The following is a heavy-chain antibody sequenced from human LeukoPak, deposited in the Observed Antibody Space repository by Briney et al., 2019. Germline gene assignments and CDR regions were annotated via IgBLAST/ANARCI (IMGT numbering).Heavy chain of an antibody. V-gene: IGHV4-39*01. Sequence: PSETLSLTCTVSGGSISSNSYFWGWIRQPPGKGLEWIGSLYYSGSTYYNPSLKSRVTMSVDTSRNQLSLKLSSVTAADTAVYYCARVYCSSTSCLHNYFDYWGQGTLVTVSS. CDR2: LYYSGST. CDR1: GGSISSNSYF. D-gene: IGHD2-2*01. J-gene: IGHJ4*02. CDR3: ARVYCSSTSCLHNYFDY.